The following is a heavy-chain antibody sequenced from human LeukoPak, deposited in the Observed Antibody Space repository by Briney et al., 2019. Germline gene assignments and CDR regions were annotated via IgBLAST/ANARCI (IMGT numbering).Heavy chain of an antibody. CDR3: TSPGRYYYYYKGVDV. V-gene: IGHV3-15*01. CDR2: IKSKTDGGTI. CDR1: GFTFSSYG. J-gene: IGHJ6*02. Sequence: GGSLRLSCAASGFTFSSYGMHWVRQAPGKGLEWVGRIKSKTDGGTIDYAAPVKGRFTISRDDSKNILYLQMNSLKIEDTAVYYCTSPGRYYYYYKGVDVWGQGTTVTVSS. D-gene: IGHD1-26*01.